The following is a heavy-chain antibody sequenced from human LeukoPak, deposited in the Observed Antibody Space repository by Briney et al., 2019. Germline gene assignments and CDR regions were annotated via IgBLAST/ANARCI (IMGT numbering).Heavy chain of an antibody. CDR2: IYTSGST. CDR1: GGSISSYY. J-gene: IGHJ4*02. D-gene: IGHD3-10*01. CDR3: AREYFVTGYYGSGSYYKPGYFDY. Sequence: RASETLSLTCTVSGGSISSYYWSWIRQPAGKGLEWIGRIYTSGSTNYNPSLKSRVTMSVDTSKNQFSLKLSSVTAADTAVYYCAREYFVTGYYGSGSYYKPGYFDYWGQGTLVTVSS. V-gene: IGHV4-4*07.